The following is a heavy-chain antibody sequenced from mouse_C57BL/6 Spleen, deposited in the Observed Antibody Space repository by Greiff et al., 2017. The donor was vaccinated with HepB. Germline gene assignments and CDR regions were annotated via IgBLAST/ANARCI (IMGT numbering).Heavy chain of an antibody. D-gene: IGHD4-1*01. CDR3: ARCLGRDGSYWYFDV. CDR1: GYTFTDYY. V-gene: IGHV1-26*01. Sequence: EVQLQQSGPELVKPGASVKISCKASGYTFTDYYMNWVKQSHGKSLEWIGDINPNNGGTSYNQKFKGKATLTVDKSSSTAYMELRSLTSEDSAVYYCARCLGRDGSYWYFDVWGTGTTVTVSS. J-gene: IGHJ1*03. CDR2: INPNNGGT.